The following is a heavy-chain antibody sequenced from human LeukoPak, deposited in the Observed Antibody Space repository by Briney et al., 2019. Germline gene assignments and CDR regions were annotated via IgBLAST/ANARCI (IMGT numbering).Heavy chain of an antibody. CDR3: ARTSADIVVPAALFD. Sequence: SETLSLTCTVSGGSISSSSYYWGWIRQPPGKGLEWIGSIYYSGSTYYNPSLKSRVTISVDTSKNQFSLKLSSVTAADTAVYYCARTSADIVVPAALFDWGQGTLVTVSS. J-gene: IGHJ4*02. CDR1: GGSISSSSYY. V-gene: IGHV4-39*07. D-gene: IGHD2-2*01. CDR2: IYYSGST.